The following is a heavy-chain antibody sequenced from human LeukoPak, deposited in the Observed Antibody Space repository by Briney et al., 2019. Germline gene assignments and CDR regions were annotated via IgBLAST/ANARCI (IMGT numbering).Heavy chain of an antibody. CDR3: TRYQPVALDAFDI. Sequence: PGGSLRLSCAASGLTFINYAMNWVRQAPGKGLEWVSVISDSGGSTLYADSVKGRFTVSRDDAKNSLYLQMNSLRAEDTAVYYCTRYQPVALDAFDIWGQGTMVTVSS. CDR1: GLTFINYA. J-gene: IGHJ3*02. CDR2: ISDSGGST. V-gene: IGHV3-23*01. D-gene: IGHD1-14*01.